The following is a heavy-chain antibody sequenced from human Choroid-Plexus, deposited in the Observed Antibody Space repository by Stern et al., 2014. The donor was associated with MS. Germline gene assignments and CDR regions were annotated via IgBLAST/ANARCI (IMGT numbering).Heavy chain of an antibody. J-gene: IGHJ4*01. V-gene: IGHV3-30*03. CDR3: XKDRLLRXXSXXXXXXY. CDR2: ISSDGSRK. CDR1: GFTFSTYG. Sequence: VQLXXXGGGVVQPGRSLRLSCAASGFTFSTYGMHWVRQAPGKGLEAVAMISSDGSRKYYKASGKGRFTISTDDSKNTLYRXMXXXXEEDTXXXXXXKDRLLRXXSXXXXXXYW. D-gene: IGHD2-21*02.